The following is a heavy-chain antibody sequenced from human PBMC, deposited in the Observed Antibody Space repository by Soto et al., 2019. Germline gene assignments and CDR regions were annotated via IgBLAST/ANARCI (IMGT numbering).Heavy chain of an antibody. CDR1: GFTFDDYA. V-gene: IGHV3-9*01. CDR2: ISWNSGSI. Sequence: PGGSLRLSCAASGFTFDDYAMHWVRQAPGKGLEWVSGISWNSGSIGYADSVKGRFTISRDNAKNSLYLQMNSLRAEDTALYYCAKGRYYYDSSGYHDAFDIWGQGTMVTVSS. D-gene: IGHD3-22*01. CDR3: AKGRYYYDSSGYHDAFDI. J-gene: IGHJ3*02.